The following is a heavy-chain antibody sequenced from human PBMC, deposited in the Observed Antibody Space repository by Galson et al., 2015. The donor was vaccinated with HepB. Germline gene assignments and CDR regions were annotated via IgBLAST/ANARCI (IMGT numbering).Heavy chain of an antibody. CDR1: GFTFSSYA. CDR2: ISGSGGST. CDR3: AKALHDSGWRDY. Sequence: SLRLSCAASGFTFSSYAMSWVRQAPGKGLEWVSAISGSGGSTYYADSVKGRFTISRDNSKNTLYLQMNSLRAEDTAVYYCAKALHDSGWRDYWGQGTLVTVSS. J-gene: IGHJ4*02. D-gene: IGHD6-19*01. V-gene: IGHV3-23*01.